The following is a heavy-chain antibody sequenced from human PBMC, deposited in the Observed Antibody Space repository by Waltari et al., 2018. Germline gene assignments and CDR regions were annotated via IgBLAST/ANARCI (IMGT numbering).Heavy chain of an antibody. CDR2: ISWNSGSI. D-gene: IGHD2-15*01. CDR1: GFTFDDSA. Sequence: EVQLVESGGGLVQPGRSLRLSCAASGFTFDDSAMPWVRQAPGKGLEWVSGISWNSGSIGYADSVKGRFTISRDNAKNSLYLQMNSLRAEDMALYYCAKRGLGGEIDYWGQGTLVTVSS. J-gene: IGHJ4*02. CDR3: AKRGLGGEIDY. V-gene: IGHV3-9*03.